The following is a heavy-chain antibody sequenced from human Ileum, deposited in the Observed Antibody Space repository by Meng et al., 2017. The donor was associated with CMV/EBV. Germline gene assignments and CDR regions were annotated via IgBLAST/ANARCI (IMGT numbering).Heavy chain of an antibody. CDR1: GYTFSSHG. D-gene: IGHD2-21*02. V-gene: IGHV1-18*01. Sequence: QVQLVQSGAEVRKPGXSVRVSCETSGYTFSSHGINWVCQAPGQGLEWVAWISIYNGNTDYAEKVRGRVTLTTDTSRNTVYMDLRSLRSDDTAVYYCARDSSDDYFDFWGQGTLVTVSS. J-gene: IGHJ4*02. CDR3: ARDSSDDYFDF. CDR2: ISIYNGNT.